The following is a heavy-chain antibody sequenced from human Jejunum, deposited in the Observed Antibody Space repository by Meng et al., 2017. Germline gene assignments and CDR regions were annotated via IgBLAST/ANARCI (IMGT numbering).Heavy chain of an antibody. Sequence: QVQLVQSGAEVRKPGAPVKFSCKASGYTFTRYDINWVRQATGQGLEWMGWVNPNSGQTGYARKFQGRVTMTRSTSITTAYMELSGLRSEDTAIYYCARRASDDYGYNYWGQGTLVTVSS. J-gene: IGHJ4*02. CDR1: GYTFTRYD. V-gene: IGHV1-8*01. D-gene: IGHD5-18*01. CDR2: VNPNSGQT. CDR3: ARRASDDYGYNY.